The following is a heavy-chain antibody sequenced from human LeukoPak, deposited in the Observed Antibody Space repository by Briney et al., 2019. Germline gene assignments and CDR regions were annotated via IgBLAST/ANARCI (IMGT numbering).Heavy chain of an antibody. CDR1: GYTFTSYD. V-gene: IGHV1-8*01. Sequence: ASVKVSCKASGYTFTSYDINWVRQATGQGLEWMGWMNPNSGNTGYAQKFQGRVTMTRNTSISTAYMELSNLRSEDTAVFYCARVQLERLLHYGMDVWGQGTTVTVSS. CDR2: MNPNSGNT. CDR3: ARVQLERLLHYGMDV. D-gene: IGHD1-1*01. J-gene: IGHJ6*02.